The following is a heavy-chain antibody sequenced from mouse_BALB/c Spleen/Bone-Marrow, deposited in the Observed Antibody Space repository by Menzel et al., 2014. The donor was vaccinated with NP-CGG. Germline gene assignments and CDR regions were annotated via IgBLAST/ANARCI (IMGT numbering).Heavy chain of an antibody. Sequence: LVESGPEPVKPGALVKISFKASGYSFTGYFMNWVKQSHGKSLEWIGRINPYNGDTFYNQKFKGKATLTVDKSSSTAHMELLSLTYEDSAVYYCGRGGVYYAMDYWGQGTSVTVSS. CDR1: GYSFTGYF. J-gene: IGHJ4*01. CDR3: GRGGVYYAMDY. CDR2: INPYNGDT. D-gene: IGHD1-1*02. V-gene: IGHV1-37*01.